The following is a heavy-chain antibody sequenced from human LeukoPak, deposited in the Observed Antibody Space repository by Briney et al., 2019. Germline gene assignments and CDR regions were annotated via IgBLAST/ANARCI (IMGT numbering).Heavy chain of an antibody. CDR1: GFTFGDHA. D-gene: IGHD6-19*01. CDR2: ITGNGGST. Sequence: GSLRLSCAASGFTFGDHAMHWVRQAPGKGLEWVSLITGNGGSTYYADSVKGRFAISRDNRKNSLYLQMNGLRTEDTALYYCAKVRSVAGTIDFFDSWGHGTLVTVSS. J-gene: IGHJ4*01. V-gene: IGHV3-43*02. CDR3: AKVRSVAGTIDFFDS.